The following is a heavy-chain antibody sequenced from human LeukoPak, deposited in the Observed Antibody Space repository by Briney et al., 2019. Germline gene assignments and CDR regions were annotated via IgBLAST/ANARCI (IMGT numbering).Heavy chain of an antibody. CDR3: ARGAGVLGY. CDR1: GGSISSGGYS. Sequence: PSETLSLTCAVSGGSISSGGYSWSWIRQPPGKGLEWIGEINHSGSTNYNPSLRSRVTISVDTSKNQFSLKLSSVTAADTAVYYCARGAGVLGYWGQGTLVTVSS. J-gene: IGHJ4*02. V-gene: IGHV4-34*01. D-gene: IGHD3-10*01. CDR2: INHSGST.